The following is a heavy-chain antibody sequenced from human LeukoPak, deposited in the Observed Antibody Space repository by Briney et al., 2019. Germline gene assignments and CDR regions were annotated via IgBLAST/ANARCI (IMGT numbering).Heavy chain of an antibody. CDR1: GGSFSNYY. Sequence: SETLSLTCAVYGGSFSNYYWSWIRQPPGKGLEWIGEINDSGRTNYNPALMSRVTVSVDTSKNQFSLRLTSVTATDTAVYYCARRWNYGRNYYIDVWGNGATVSVSS. CDR3: ARRWNYGRNYYIDV. V-gene: IGHV4-34*01. CDR2: INDSGRT. J-gene: IGHJ6*03. D-gene: IGHD1-7*01.